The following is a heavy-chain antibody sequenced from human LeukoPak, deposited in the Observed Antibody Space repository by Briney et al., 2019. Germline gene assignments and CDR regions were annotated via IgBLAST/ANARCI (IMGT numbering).Heavy chain of an antibody. CDR3: ATRGYSYGYWGLYFDY. CDR1: GGSFSGYY. D-gene: IGHD5-18*01. CDR2: INHSGST. Sequence: PSETLSLTCAVYGGSFSGYYWSWIRQPPGKGLEWIGEINHSGSTNYNPSLKSRVTISVDTSKNQFSLKLSSVTAAGTAVYYCATRGYSYGYWGLYFDYWGQGTLVTVSS. V-gene: IGHV4-34*01. J-gene: IGHJ4*02.